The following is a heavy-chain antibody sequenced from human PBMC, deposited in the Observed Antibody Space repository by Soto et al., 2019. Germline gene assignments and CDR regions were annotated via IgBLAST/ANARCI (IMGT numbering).Heavy chain of an antibody. CDR1: GYTFTSYY. Sequence: XSVKVSCKASGYTFTSYYMHWVRQAPGQGLEWMGIINPSGGSTSYAQKFQGRVTMTRDTSTSTVYMELSSLRSEDTAVYYCARDLVTIFGVVIRYLGMDVWGQGATVTVSS. V-gene: IGHV1-46*01. J-gene: IGHJ6*02. D-gene: IGHD3-3*01. CDR3: ARDLVTIFGVVIRYLGMDV. CDR2: INPSGGST.